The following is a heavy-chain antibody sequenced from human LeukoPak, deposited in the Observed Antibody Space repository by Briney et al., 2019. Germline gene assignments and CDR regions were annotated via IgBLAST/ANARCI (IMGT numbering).Heavy chain of an antibody. CDR3: ARSSKEMALDAFDI. CDR1: GGTFSSYA. CDR2: IIHIFGTA. V-gene: IGHV1-69*13. Sequence: SVKVSCKASGGTFSSYAISWVRQAPGQGLEWMGGIIHIFGTANYAQKFQGRVTITADESTSTAYMELSSLRSEDTAVYYCARSSKEMALDAFDIWGQGTMVTVSS. D-gene: IGHD5-24*01. J-gene: IGHJ3*02.